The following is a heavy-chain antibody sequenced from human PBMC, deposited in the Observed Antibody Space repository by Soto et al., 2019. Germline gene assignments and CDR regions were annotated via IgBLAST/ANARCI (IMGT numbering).Heavy chain of an antibody. D-gene: IGHD3-10*01. CDR1: GGTIRGND. Sequence: SETLSLTCPVSGGTIRGNDGSWLRQPPGKGLEWIGYIYYSGSTYYNPSLKSRVTISADTSKNQFSLKLNSMTAADTAVYYCARHNYGSGSTYFDYWGQGTLVTVSP. J-gene: IGHJ4*02. CDR2: IYYSGST. V-gene: IGHV4-59*08. CDR3: ARHNYGSGSTYFDY.